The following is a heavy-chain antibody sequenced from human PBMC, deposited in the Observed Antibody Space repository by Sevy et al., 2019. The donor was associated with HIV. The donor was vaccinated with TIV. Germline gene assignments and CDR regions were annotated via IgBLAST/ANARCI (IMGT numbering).Heavy chain of an antibody. J-gene: IGHJ6*02. Sequence: SETLSLTCAVYGGSFSGYYWSWIRQPPGKGLEWIGEINHSGSTNYNPSLKSRVTISVDTSKNQFSLKLSSVTAADTAVYYCARAYDFWSGSLDYYYYGMDVWGQGTTVTVSS. CDR3: ARAYDFWSGSLDYYYYGMDV. CDR2: INHSGST. CDR1: GGSFSGYY. V-gene: IGHV4-34*01. D-gene: IGHD3-3*01.